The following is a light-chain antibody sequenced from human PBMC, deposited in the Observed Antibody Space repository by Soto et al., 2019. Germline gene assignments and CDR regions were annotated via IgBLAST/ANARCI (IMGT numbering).Light chain of an antibody. CDR3: HQRKSWPRT. J-gene: IGKJ1*01. CDR1: QSVSSN. V-gene: IGKV3D-15*01. CDR2: DTS. Sequence: ETVMTQSPATLSVSPGEGATLSCRASQSVSSNLVWYQHRPGQAPRLLIYDTSNRATGIPARFSGSGSGTDFTLTISSLEPEDFAVYYCHQRKSWPRTFGQGTKVDIK.